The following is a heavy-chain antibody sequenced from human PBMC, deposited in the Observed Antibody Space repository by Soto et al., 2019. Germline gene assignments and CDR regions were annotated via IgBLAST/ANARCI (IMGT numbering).Heavy chain of an antibody. CDR3: AHTPYYGPGSVY. CDR2: IYWDNDK. J-gene: IGHJ4*02. D-gene: IGHD3-10*01. CDR1: GFSLNTRGVG. Sequence: SGAALVNPAQTLTLTCAFSGFSLNTRGVGVGWIRQPPGKALEWLALIYWDNDKRYSPSLKSRLTIPKDTPKNHVVLMMTDMDPVDTALYYCAHTPYYGPGSVYWGQGTLVTVSS. V-gene: IGHV2-5*02.